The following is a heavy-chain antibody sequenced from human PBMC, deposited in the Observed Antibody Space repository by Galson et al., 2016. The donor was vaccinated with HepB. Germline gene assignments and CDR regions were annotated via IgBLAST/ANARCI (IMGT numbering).Heavy chain of an antibody. CDR2: IYDSGST. V-gene: IGHV4-30-2*01. J-gene: IGHJ3*02. Sequence: TLSLTCTVSGGSISSGGYSWSWIRRPPGKGLEWIGYIYDSGSTYYNPSLKSRLTISVDRSKNQFSLKLSSVTAADTAVYYCARGGRDDAFDIWGQGTMATVSS. CDR3: ARGGRDDAFDI. CDR1: GGSISSGGYS.